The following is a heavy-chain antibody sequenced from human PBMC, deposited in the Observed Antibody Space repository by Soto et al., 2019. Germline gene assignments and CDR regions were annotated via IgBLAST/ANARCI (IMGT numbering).Heavy chain of an antibody. D-gene: IGHD5-18*01. CDR2: IWYDGSNK. CDR3: GRDEALGDTAVVDS. V-gene: IGHV3-33*01. Sequence: QVQQLESGGGVVQPGKSLRLSCAASGFTFSTYGTHWVRQAPGKGLEWVAVIWYDGSNKYHGDSLKGRFTISRDNSKNTLYLQINNLRAEDPAVYYCGRDEALGDTAVVDSWGQGTLVTVSS. CDR1: GFTFSTYG. J-gene: IGHJ4*02.